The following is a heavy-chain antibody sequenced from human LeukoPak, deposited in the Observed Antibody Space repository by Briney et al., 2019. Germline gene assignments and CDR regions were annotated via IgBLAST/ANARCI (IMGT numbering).Heavy chain of an antibody. V-gene: IGHV3-23*01. CDR2: ISDNGGNT. CDR1: GFTFSIYG. Sequence: GGSLRLSCAASGFTFSIYGMGWVRQAPGKGLEWVSSISDNGGNTYYADSVKGRFTISRDNSKNTLYLQMNSLRAEDTAVYYCAKDPLGYCSSTSCWMVDYWGQGTLVTVSS. CDR3: AKDPLGYCSSTSCWMVDY. J-gene: IGHJ4*02. D-gene: IGHD2-2*01.